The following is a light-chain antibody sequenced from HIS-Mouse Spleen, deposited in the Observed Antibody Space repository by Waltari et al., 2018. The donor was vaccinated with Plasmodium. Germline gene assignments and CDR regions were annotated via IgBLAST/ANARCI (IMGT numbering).Light chain of an antibody. Sequence: EIVMTQSPATLSVSPGERATLSCRASQSVSSTLAWYPQKPGQAPRLLIYGASTRATGIPARFSGSGSGTEFTLTISSLQSEDFAVYYCQQYNNWSFTFGPGTKVDIK. CDR2: GAS. J-gene: IGKJ3*01. CDR1: QSVSST. V-gene: IGKV3-15*01. CDR3: QQYNNWSFT.